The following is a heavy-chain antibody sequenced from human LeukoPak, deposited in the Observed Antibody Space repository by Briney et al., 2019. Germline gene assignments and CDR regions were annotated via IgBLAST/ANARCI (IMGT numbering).Heavy chain of an antibody. Sequence: SETLSLTCAVYGGSFSGYYWSWIRQPPGKGLEWIGEINHSGSTNYNPSLKSRVTISVDTSKNQFSLKLSSVTAADTAVYYCARVSTSGADYWGQGTLVTVSS. CDR2: INHSGST. J-gene: IGHJ4*02. V-gene: IGHV4-34*01. D-gene: IGHD2-2*01. CDR1: GGSFSGYY. CDR3: ARVSTSGADY.